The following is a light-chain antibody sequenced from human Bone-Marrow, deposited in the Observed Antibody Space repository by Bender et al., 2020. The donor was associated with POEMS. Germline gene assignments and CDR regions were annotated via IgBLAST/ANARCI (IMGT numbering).Light chain of an antibody. CDR2: EDN. J-gene: IGLJ1*01. Sequence: SYELTQPPSVSVSPGQTARITCSGDALPKKYAYWYQQRSGQTPLLVIYEDNKRPSGIPEKFSGSSSGTLATLTISGAQVDDEGDYYCQVGASGTAVFGTGTKVIVL. V-gene: IGLV3-10*01. CDR1: ALPKKY. CDR3: QVGASGTAV.